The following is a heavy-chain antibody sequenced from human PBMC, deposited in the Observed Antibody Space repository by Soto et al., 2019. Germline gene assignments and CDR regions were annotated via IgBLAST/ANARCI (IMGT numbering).Heavy chain of an antibody. CDR1: GFTFCSYA. J-gene: IGHJ6*02. D-gene: IGHD6-13*01. V-gene: IGHV3-64D*08. Sequence: GGSLRLSCSASGFTFCSYAMHWVRQAPGKGLEYVSAISSNGGSTYYADSVKGRFTISRDNSKNTLYLQMSSLRAEDTAVYYCVNAPPEYSSSWTDVWGQGTTVTVSS. CDR2: ISSNGGST. CDR3: VNAPPEYSSSWTDV.